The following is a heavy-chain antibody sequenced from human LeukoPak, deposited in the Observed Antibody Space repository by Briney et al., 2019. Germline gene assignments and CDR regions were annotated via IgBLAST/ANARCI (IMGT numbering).Heavy chain of an antibody. CDR1: GGSISNTNW. D-gene: IGHD1-1*01. CDR3: ARVRTPYGYYGMDV. J-gene: IGHJ6*02. Sequence: SETLSLTCGVSGGSISNTNWWTWFRQPPGKGLEWIGEVNLQGSTNYNPSLKSRVTISVDTSKNQFSLKLSSVTAADTAVYYCARVRTPYGYYGMDVWGQGTTVTVSS. V-gene: IGHV4-4*02. CDR2: VNLQGST.